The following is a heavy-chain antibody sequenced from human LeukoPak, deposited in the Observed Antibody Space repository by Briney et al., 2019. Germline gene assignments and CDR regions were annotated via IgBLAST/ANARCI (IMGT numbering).Heavy chain of an antibody. CDR1: GYTFTSYG. CDR2: ISAYNANT. Sequence: ASVKVSCKASGYTFTSYGITWVRQAPGQGLEWMGWISAYNANTNYAQKLQGRVTLTTDTSTSTAYMELRSLRSDDTAVYYCARDCSGGSCYFDYWGQGTLVTVSS. CDR3: ARDCSGGSCYFDY. J-gene: IGHJ4*02. D-gene: IGHD2-15*01. V-gene: IGHV1-18*01.